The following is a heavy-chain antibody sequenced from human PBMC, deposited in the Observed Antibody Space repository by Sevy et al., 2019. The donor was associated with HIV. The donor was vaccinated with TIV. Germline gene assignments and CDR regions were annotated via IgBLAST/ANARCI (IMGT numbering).Heavy chain of an antibody. CDR3: ARTYYYDSSGHDAFDI. Sequence: GGSLRLSCAASGFTFSSYSMNWVRQAPGKGLEWVSYISSSSSTIYYADSLKGRFTISRDNAKNSLYLQMNSLRDEDTAVYYCARTYYYDSSGHDAFDIWGQGTMVTVSS. CDR1: GFTFSSYS. J-gene: IGHJ3*02. CDR2: ISSSSSTI. D-gene: IGHD3-22*01. V-gene: IGHV3-48*02.